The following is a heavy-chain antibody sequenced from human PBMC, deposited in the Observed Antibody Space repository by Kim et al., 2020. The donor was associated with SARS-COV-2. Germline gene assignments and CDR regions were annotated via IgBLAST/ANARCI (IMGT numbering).Heavy chain of an antibody. Sequence: YAQKFQERVTITRDMSTSTAYMELSSLRSEDTAVYYCAAEDYGSGSGLDYWGQGTLVTVSS. J-gene: IGHJ4*02. V-gene: IGHV1-58*01. D-gene: IGHD3-10*01. CDR3: AAEDYGSGSGLDY.